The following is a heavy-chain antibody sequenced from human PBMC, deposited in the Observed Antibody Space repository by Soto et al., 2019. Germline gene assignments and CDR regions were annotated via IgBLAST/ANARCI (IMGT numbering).Heavy chain of an antibody. Sequence: PGGSLRLSCAASGFTLSTYSMNWVRQAPGKGLEWVADITTSSSFRFYADSVKGRFTISRDNAKNTLYLQMNSLRAEDTAVYYCAKGTKGSDLEWLSLNYYYYGMDVWGQGTTVTVSS. V-gene: IGHV3-21*01. CDR2: ITTSSSFR. CDR3: AKGTKGSDLEWLSLNYYYYGMDV. CDR1: GFTLSTYS. D-gene: IGHD3-3*01. J-gene: IGHJ6*02.